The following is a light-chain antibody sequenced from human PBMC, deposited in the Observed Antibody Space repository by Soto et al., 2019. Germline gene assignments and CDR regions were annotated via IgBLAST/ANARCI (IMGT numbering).Light chain of an antibody. CDR3: AAWDDSLGGPV. CDR2: KNN. CDR1: TSNIGRNY. V-gene: IGLV1-47*01. J-gene: IGLJ3*02. Sequence: QSVLTQAPSASGPPGQRVPIPCSGSTSNIGRNYVYWYLQLPGTAPKLLIYKNNQRPSGVPDRFSGSKSGTSASLAISGLRSEDEAEYCCAAWDDSLGGPVFGGGTKVTVL.